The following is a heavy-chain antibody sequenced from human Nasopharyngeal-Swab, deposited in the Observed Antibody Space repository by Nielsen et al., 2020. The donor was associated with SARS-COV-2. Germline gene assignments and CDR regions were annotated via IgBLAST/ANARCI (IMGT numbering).Heavy chain of an antibody. Sequence: GESLKISCAASGFTFSSYEMNWVRQAPGKGLEWVSYISSSGSTIYYADSVKGRFTISRDNAKNSLYLQINSLRAEDTAVYYCVRETSTSGAYYFDYWGRGTRVTVSS. D-gene: IGHD2-2*01. V-gene: IGHV3-48*03. CDR1: GFTFSSYE. CDR2: ISSSGSTI. J-gene: IGHJ4*02. CDR3: VRETSTSGAYYFDY.